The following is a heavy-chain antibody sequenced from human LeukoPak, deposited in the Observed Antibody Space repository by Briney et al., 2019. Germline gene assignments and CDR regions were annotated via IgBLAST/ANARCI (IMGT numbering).Heavy chain of an antibody. V-gene: IGHV4-61*01. CDR3: ARSTGSTMFIDY. J-gene: IGHJ4*02. D-gene: IGHD3-10*02. CDR2: IYYSGNT. CDR1: GDSISNDNYY. Sequence: SETLSLTCTVSGDSISNDNYYWSWIRQPPGKGLEWLGYIYYSGNTDYNPSLKSRVAISVDTSKNQFSLKLSSVTAADTAVYYCARSTGSTMFIDYWGQGTLVTVSS.